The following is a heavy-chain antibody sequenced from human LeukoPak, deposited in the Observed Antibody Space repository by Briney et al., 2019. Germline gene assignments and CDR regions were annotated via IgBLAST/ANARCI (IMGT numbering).Heavy chain of an antibody. CDR1: GYTFTDYY. J-gene: IGHJ5*02. Sequence: GASVKVSCKASGYTFTDYYMHWVRQAPGQGLEWMGRINPNSGGTNYAQKFQGRVTMTRDTSISTAYMELSSLRSDDTAFYYCARAPPNSGSYYRPHSWFDPWGQGALVTVSS. V-gene: IGHV1-2*06. CDR2: INPNSGGT. CDR3: ARAPPNSGSYYRPHSWFDP. D-gene: IGHD3-10*01.